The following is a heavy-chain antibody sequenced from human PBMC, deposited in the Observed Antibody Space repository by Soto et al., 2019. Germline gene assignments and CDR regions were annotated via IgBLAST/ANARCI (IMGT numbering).Heavy chain of an antibody. D-gene: IGHD5-18*01. CDR2: INHSGST. V-gene: IGHV4-34*01. CDR1: GGSFSGYY. Sequence: QVQLQQWGAGLLKPSETLSLTCAVYGGSFSGYYWSWIRQPPGKGLEWIGEINHSGSTNYNPSLKSRVTISVDTSKNQFSLKLSSVTAADTAVYYCARPMGGSGYSYGFGHSFDYWGQGTLVTVSS. CDR3: ARPMGGSGYSYGFGHSFDY. J-gene: IGHJ4*02.